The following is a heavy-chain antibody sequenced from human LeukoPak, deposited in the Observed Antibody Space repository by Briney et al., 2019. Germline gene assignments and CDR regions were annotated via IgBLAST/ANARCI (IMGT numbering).Heavy chain of an antibody. Sequence: GGSLRLSCAASGFTFSSYNMNWVRQAPGKGLEWVSNIRSSGSTIYYADSVKGRFTISRDNAENSLYLQMNSLRVEDTAVYYCARDDYGDREPFDSWGQGTLVTVSS. CDR1: GFTFSSYN. CDR3: ARDDYGDREPFDS. D-gene: IGHD4-17*01. J-gene: IGHJ4*02. V-gene: IGHV3-48*01. CDR2: IRSSGSTI.